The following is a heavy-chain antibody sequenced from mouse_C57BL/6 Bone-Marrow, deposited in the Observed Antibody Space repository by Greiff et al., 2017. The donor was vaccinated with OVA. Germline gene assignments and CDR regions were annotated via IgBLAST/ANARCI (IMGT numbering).Heavy chain of an antibody. CDR1: GYTFTSYW. D-gene: IGHD2-10*01. V-gene: IGHV1-69*01. J-gene: IGHJ1*03. Sequence: VQLQQSGAELVMPGASVKLSCRASGYTFTSYWMHWVKQRPGQGLEWIGEIDPSDSYTNYNQKFKGKSTLTVDKSSSTAYMQLSSLTAEDSAVYDCASLLGWYFDVWGTGTTVTVSS. CDR3: ASLLGWYFDV. CDR2: IDPSDSYT.